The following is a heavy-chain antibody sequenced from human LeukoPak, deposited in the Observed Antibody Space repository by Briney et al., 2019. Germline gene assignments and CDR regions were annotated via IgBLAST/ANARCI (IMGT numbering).Heavy chain of an antibody. V-gene: IGHV5-51*01. Sequence: GESLKISCKGSGYSFITYWIAWVRQMPGKGLEWMGIIYPGDSDTRYSPSFQGQVTISADKSISTAFLQWSSLKASDTAMYYCARQQVAYYYYYGMDVWGKGPTVTVSS. D-gene: IGHD2-15*01. CDR3: ARQQVAYYYYYGMDV. CDR1: GYSFITYW. CDR2: IYPGDSDT. J-gene: IGHJ6*04.